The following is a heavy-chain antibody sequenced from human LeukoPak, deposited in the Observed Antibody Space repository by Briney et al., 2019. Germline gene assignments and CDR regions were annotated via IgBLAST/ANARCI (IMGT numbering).Heavy chain of an antibody. CDR2: ISAYNGNT. D-gene: IGHD6-6*01. J-gene: IGHJ4*02. Sequence: ASVKVSCKASGYTFTSYGISWVRQAPGQGLEWMGWISAYNGNTNYAQKLQGRVTMTTDTSTSTAYMELRSLGSDDTAVYYCARDRSIAARNLADYWGQGTLVTVSS. CDR3: ARDRSIAARNLADY. CDR1: GYTFTSYG. V-gene: IGHV1-18*01.